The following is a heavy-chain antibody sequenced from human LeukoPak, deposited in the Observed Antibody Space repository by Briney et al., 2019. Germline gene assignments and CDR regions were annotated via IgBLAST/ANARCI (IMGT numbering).Heavy chain of an antibody. CDR1: GYTFTDYY. CDR2: ITPKNVGT. CDR3: ARGERGSFQSPDS. V-gene: IGHV1-2*02. D-gene: IGHD3-10*01. Sequence: ASGKVSCKSSGYTFTDYYIHWVRQAPGQGLGWMGWITPKNVGTNYSQKVQGRVIMTSDTSITTAYMELSSLRSAPTAVYYRARGERGSFQSPDSWGQGTLVTVSS. J-gene: IGHJ4*02.